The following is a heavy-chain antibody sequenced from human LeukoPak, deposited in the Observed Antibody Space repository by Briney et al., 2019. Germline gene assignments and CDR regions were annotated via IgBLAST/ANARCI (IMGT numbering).Heavy chain of an antibody. CDR1: GFTFSTYA. J-gene: IGHJ6*02. V-gene: IGHV3-23*01. CDR2: ISGSGGTT. Sequence: PGGSLRLSCTASGFTFSTYAMSWVRQPPGKGLEWVSSISGSGGTTYYADSVKGRFTISRDNSKNTLYLQMNSLRAEDTAVYYCTIPDCSTTTCYFTGHGMDVWGQGTTVTVS. D-gene: IGHD2-2*01. CDR3: TIPDCSTTTCYFTGHGMDV.